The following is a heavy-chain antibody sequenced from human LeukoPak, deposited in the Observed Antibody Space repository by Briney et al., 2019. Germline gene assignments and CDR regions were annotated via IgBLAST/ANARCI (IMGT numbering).Heavy chain of an antibody. J-gene: IGHJ4*02. Sequence: GSLRLSCAASGFTFSSYGMHWVRQAPGKGLEWVAVIWYDGSNKYYADSVKGRFTISRDNSKNTLYLQMNSLRAEDTAVYYCAKDLHFLSSGWYAFDYWGQGTLVTVSS. CDR3: AKDLHFLSSGWYAFDY. V-gene: IGHV3-33*06. CDR1: GFTFSSYG. CDR2: IWYDGSNK. D-gene: IGHD6-19*01.